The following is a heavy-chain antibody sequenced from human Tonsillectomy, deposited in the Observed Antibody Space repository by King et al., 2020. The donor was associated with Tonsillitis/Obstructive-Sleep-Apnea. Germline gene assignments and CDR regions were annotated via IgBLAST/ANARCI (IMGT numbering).Heavy chain of an antibody. Sequence: QLVQSGPEVKKPGESLKISCKGSGYSFTTHWISWVRQMSGKGLEWMGIIYPGDSETRYSPSFQGQVTISADKSISTAYLQWSSLKASDTAMYYCARHGAEDCVVVAPALYYYMDVWGKGTTVTVSS. CDR2: IYPGDSET. D-gene: IGHD2-2*01. J-gene: IGHJ6*03. CDR3: ARHGAEDCVVVAPALYYYMDV. CDR1: GYSFTTHW. V-gene: IGHV5-51*01.